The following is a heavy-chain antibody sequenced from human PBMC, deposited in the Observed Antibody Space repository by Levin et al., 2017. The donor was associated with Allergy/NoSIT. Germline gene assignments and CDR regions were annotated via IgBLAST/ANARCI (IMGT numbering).Heavy chain of an antibody. J-gene: IGHJ4*02. CDR3: ARVPQIEYSSSSSLRIPYYFDY. V-gene: IGHV4-59*01. Sequence: SETLSLTCTVSGGSISSYYWSWIRQPPGKGLEWIGYIYYSGSTNYNPSLKSRVTISVDTSKNQFSLKLSSVTAADTAVYYCARVPQIEYSSSSSLRIPYYFDYWGQGTLVTVSS. CDR1: GGSISSYY. CDR2: IYYSGST. D-gene: IGHD6-6*01.